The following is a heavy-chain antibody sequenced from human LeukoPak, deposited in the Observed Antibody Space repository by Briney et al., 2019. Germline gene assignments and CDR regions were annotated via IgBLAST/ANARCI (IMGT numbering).Heavy chain of an antibody. CDR1: GGSISSSSYY. D-gene: IGHD3-16*02. J-gene: IGHJ4*02. CDR2: IYYSGST. CDR3: ARVSNQFTFGGVIARLYFDY. Sequence: PSETLSLTCTVSGGSISSSSYYWGWIRQPPGKGLEWIGSIYYSGSTNYNPSLKSRVTISVDTSKNQFSPKLSSVTAADTAVYYCARVSNQFTFGGVIARLYFDYWGQGTLVTVSS. V-gene: IGHV4-39*07.